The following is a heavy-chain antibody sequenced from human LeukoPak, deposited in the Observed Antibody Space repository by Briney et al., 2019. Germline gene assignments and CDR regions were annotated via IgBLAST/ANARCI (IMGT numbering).Heavy chain of an antibody. J-gene: IGHJ5*02. CDR1: GYTFTSYY. CDR2: INPSGGST. CDR3: ARDPMSNGGFDP. Sequence: ASVKVSCKASGYTFTSYYMHWVPHAPGQGLEWMGIINPSGGSTSYAQKFQGRVTMTRDTSTSTVYMELSSLRSEDTAVYYCARDPMSNGGFDPWGQGTLVTVSS. D-gene: IGHD3-10*02. V-gene: IGHV1-46*01.